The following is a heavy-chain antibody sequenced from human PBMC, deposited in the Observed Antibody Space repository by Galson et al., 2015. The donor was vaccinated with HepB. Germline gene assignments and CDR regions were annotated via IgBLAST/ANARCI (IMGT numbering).Heavy chain of an antibody. Sequence: SLRLSCAASGFTFRNAWMSWVRQAPGKGLEWVGRIKSKTDGGTTDYAAPVKGRFTISRDDSKNTLYLQMNSLKTEDTAVYYCTTGVNYGDYVRDYWGQGTLVTVSS. D-gene: IGHD4-17*01. CDR3: TTGVNYGDYVRDY. V-gene: IGHV3-15*01. CDR1: GFTFRNAW. J-gene: IGHJ4*02. CDR2: IKSKTDGGTT.